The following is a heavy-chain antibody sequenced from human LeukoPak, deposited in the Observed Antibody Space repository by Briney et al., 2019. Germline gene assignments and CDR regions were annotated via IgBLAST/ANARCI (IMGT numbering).Heavy chain of an antibody. CDR1: GYTFTGYY. D-gene: IGHD3-10*01. J-gene: IGHJ6*02. V-gene: IGHV1-2*04. CDR2: INPNSGGT. Sequence: ASVKVSCKASGYTFTGYYMHWVRQAPGQGLEWMGWINPNSGGTNYAQKFQGWVTMTRDTSISTAYMELSRLRSDDTAVYYRARELLWFGESHPYYYYGMDVWGQGTTVTVSS. CDR3: ARELLWFGESHPYYYYGMDV.